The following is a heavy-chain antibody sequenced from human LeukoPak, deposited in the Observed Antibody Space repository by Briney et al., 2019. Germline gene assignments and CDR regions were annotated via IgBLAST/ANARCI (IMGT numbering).Heavy chain of an antibody. D-gene: IGHD6-19*01. CDR2: IKSETDGGTT. J-gene: IGHJ4*02. V-gene: IGHV3-15*01. Sequence: GGSLRLYCAASGFTFTYAWMSWVRQAPGKGLEWVGRIKSETDGGTTAYGSPVKGRFTISRDDSKKTLFLQINTLKTEDTAIYYCSISASHIDSCGQGTLVTVSS. CDR3: SISASHIDS. CDR1: GFTFTYAW.